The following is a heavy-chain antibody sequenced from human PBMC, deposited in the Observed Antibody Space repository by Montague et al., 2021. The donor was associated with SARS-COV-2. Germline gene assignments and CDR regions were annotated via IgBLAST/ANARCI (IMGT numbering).Heavy chain of an antibody. CDR1: GGSFSGYY. V-gene: IGHV4-34*01. CDR3: ASRLRYFDWLFRSDWMDAFDL. J-gene: IGHJ3*01. Sequence: SETLSLTCAVYGGSFSGYYWCWIRLPPGKGLERKGVINHSGTTNYNPSLTSRVTISVDTSKNQFSLTLSPVTAADTAVYYCASRLRYFDWLFRSDWMDAFDLWGQGTMVTVSS. CDR2: INHSGTT. D-gene: IGHD3-9*01.